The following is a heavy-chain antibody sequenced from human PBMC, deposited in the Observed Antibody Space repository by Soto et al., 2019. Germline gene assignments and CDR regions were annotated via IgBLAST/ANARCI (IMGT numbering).Heavy chain of an antibody. Sequence: PGGSLRLSCAASGFTFSSYAMTWVRQSPGKELEWVSTINGGGISSFYADSVKGRFTISRDNSKNTLYLQMNSLRAEDTAIYYCAKDLLTGYYMGFDYWGQGILVTVSS. CDR2: INGGGISS. V-gene: IGHV3-23*01. D-gene: IGHD3-9*01. CDR3: AKDLLTGYYMGFDY. CDR1: GFTFSSYA. J-gene: IGHJ4*02.